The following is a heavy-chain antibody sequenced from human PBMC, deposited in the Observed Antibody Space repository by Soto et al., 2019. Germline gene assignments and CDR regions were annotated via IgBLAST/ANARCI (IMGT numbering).Heavy chain of an antibody. CDR1: GFTFSDYY. J-gene: IGHJ3*02. Sequence: GGSLRLSCAASGFTFSDYYINWIRQAPGKGLEWVSYISSSSTYTSYADSVKGRFTISRDNVKNSLFLQMNSLRAEDTAVYYCARVRGLLRSHDAFDIWGQGTMVTVSS. V-gene: IGHV3-11*06. CDR2: ISSSSTYT. CDR3: ARVRGLLRSHDAFDI. D-gene: IGHD4-17*01.